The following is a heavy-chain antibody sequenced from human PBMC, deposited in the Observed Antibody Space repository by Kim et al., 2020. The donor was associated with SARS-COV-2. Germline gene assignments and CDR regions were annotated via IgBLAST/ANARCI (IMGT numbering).Heavy chain of an antibody. CDR2: INHSGST. V-gene: IGHV4-34*01. CDR1: GGSFSGYY. Sequence: SETLSLTCAVYGGSFSGYYWSWIRQPPGKGLEWIGEINHSGSTNYNPSLKSRVTISVDTSKNQFSLKLSSVTAADTAVYYCARGDSNYDILTGWAKNWFDPWGQGTLVTVSS. D-gene: IGHD3-9*01. CDR3: ARGDSNYDILTGWAKNWFDP. J-gene: IGHJ5*02.